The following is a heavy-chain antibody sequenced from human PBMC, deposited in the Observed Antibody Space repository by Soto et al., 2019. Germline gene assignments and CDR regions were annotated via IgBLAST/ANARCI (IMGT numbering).Heavy chain of an antibody. Sequence: PSETLSLTCAVYGGSFSGYDWSWIRKPPGKGLEWIGEIYYSGSTNHNPSLKSRVSLSVDTSKDQFSLNLTSVTAADTAVYYCARETLAVVTQEEQFDYWGQGTLVTVSS. CDR2: IYYSGST. CDR1: GGSFSGYD. CDR3: ARETLAVVTQEEQFDY. V-gene: IGHV4-34*01. J-gene: IGHJ4*02. D-gene: IGHD2-21*02.